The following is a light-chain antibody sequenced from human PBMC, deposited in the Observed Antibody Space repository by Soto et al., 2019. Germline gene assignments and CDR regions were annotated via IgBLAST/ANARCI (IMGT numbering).Light chain of an antibody. CDR3: SSYTSSNTYV. CDR1: SSDVGGYNY. J-gene: IGLJ1*01. V-gene: IGLV2-14*01. CDR2: EVS. Sequence: QSALTQPASASGSPGQSITISSTGTSSDVGGYNYVSWYQQHPGKAPKLIIYEVSNRPSGVSNRFSGSKSDNTASLTISGLQAEDEADYYCSSYTSSNTYVFGTGTMLTVL.